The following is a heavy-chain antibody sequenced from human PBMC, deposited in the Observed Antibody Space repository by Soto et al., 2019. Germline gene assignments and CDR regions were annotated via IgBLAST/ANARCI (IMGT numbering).Heavy chain of an antibody. V-gene: IGHV4-30-4*01. Sequence: PSETLSLTCTVSGGSISSGDYYWSWIRQPPGKGLEWIGYIYYSGSTYYNPSLKSRVTISVDTSKNQFSLKLSSVTAADTAVYYCARASSLGPYDFWSGYCPYYYYGMDVWGQGTTVTVSS. J-gene: IGHJ6*02. CDR3: ARASSLGPYDFWSGYCPYYYYGMDV. CDR2: IYYSGST. D-gene: IGHD3-3*01. CDR1: GGSISSGDYY.